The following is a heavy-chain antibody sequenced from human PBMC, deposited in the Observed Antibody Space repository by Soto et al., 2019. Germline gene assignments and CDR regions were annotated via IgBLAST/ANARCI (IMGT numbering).Heavy chain of an antibody. CDR2: ICSNEEK. D-gene: IGHD6-13*01. Sequence: SGPTLVHPTETLTLTCTVSGFSLSNARMGVSWSRHPPGKALEWLAHICSNEEKSYSTSMKIRLTISKDTSKSQVVLTMTKMDPVETDTYYCARIPAAGAERYXWFDTWGQGTLXTX. V-gene: IGHV2-26*01. CDR3: ARIPAAGAERYXWFDT. CDR1: GFSLSNARMG. J-gene: IGHJ5*02.